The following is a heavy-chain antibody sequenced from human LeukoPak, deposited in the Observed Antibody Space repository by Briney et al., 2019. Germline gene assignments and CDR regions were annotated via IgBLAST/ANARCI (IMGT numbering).Heavy chain of an antibody. CDR2: IGTAGDT. Sequence: GGSLRLSCAASGFTFSSYDMHWVRQATGKGLEWVSAIGTAGDTYYPGSVKGRFTISRENAKNSLYLQMNSLRAGDTAVYYCARGAPEVGDYYYYGMDVWGQGTTVTVSS. V-gene: IGHV3-13*01. CDR3: ARGAPEVGDYYYYGMDV. J-gene: IGHJ6*02. CDR1: GFTFSSYD. D-gene: IGHD2-2*01.